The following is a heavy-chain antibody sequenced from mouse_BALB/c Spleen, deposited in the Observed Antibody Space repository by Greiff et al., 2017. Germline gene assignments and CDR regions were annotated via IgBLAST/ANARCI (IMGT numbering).Heavy chain of an antibody. CDR1: GISITTGNYR. CDR2: IYYSGTI. J-gene: IGHJ2*01. V-gene: IGHV3-5*02. CDR3: ARDRYGNYFDY. Sequence: EVKLQESGPGLVKPSQTVSLTCTVTGISITTGNYRWSWIRQFPGNKLEWIGYIYYSGTITYNPSLTSRTTITRDTSKNQFFLEMNSLTAEDTATYYCARDRYGNYFDYWGQGTTLTVSS. D-gene: IGHD2-10*02.